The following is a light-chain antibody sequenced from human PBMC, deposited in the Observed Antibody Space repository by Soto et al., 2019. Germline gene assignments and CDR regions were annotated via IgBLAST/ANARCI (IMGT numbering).Light chain of an antibody. CDR3: SSYTDTFTVI. Sequence: QSALTQPASVSGSPGQSITISCTGTSSDVGGYNYVSWYQQHPGKAPRLIIYDVSNRPSGVSNRFSGSKSGNTASLTVSGLQAEDEADYHFSSYTDTFTVIFGVGTQLTVL. V-gene: IGLV2-14*03. CDR2: DVS. J-gene: IGLJ7*01. CDR1: SSDVGGYNY.